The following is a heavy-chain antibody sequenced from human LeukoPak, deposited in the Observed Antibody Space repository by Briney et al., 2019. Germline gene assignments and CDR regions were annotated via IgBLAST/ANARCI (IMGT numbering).Heavy chain of an antibody. CDR1: GFTFSSYS. CDR2: ISSSSSYI. CDR3: ARYGDYVFDP. V-gene: IGHV3-21*04. J-gene: IGHJ5*02. D-gene: IGHD4-17*01. Sequence: PGGSLRLSCAASGFTFSSYSMNWVRQAPGKGLEWVSSISSSSSYIYYADSVKGRFTISRDNSKNTLYLQMNSLRAEDTAVYYCARYGDYVFDPWGQGTLVTVSS.